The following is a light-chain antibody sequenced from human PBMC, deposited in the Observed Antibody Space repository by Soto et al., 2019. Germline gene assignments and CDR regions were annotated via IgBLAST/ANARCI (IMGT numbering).Light chain of an antibody. CDR3: QQTYSDIS. CDR2: GAS. V-gene: IGKV1-39*01. Sequence: RMTQSPSSLSASVGDTITITCRASRTIKTYLNWFKQKPGEPPRLLIYGASTLHDGVPSRLSGSGSGADFTLTISGLKPEDFASYHCQQTYSDISFGGGTKVDIK. J-gene: IGKJ4*01. CDR1: RTIKTY.